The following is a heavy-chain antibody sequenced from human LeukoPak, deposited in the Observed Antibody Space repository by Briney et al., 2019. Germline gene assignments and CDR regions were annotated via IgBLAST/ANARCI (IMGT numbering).Heavy chain of an antibody. CDR3: AKGNVKGGKWLPGYFDY. V-gene: IGHV3-30*18. CDR1: GFTFSSYG. D-gene: IGHD6-19*01. Sequence: GRSLRLSCAASGFTFSSYGMHWVRQAPGKGLEWVAVISYDGSNKYYADSVKGRFTISRDNSKHTLYLQMNSLRAEDTAVYYCAKGNVKGGKWLPGYFDYWGQGTLVTVSS. CDR2: ISYDGSNK. J-gene: IGHJ4*02.